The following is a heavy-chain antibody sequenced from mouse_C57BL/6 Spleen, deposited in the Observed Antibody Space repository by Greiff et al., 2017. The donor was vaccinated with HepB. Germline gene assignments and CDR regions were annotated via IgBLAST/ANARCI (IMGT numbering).Heavy chain of an antibody. J-gene: IGHJ1*03. CDR3: ATVVATNWYFDV. V-gene: IGHV5-4*03. CDR2: ISDGGSYT. D-gene: IGHD1-1*01. CDR1: GFTFSSYA. Sequence: EVMLVESGGGLVKPGGSLKLSCAASGFTFSSYAMSWVRQTPEKRLEWVATISDGGSYTYYPDNVKGRFTISRDNAKNNLYRQMSHLKSEDTAMYYCATVVATNWYFDVWGTGTTVTVSS.